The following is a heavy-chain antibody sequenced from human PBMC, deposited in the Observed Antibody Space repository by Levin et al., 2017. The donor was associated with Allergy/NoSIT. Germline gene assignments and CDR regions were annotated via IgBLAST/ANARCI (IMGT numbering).Heavy chain of an antibody. D-gene: IGHD3-10*01. V-gene: IGHV3-20*04. Sequence: LSLTCAASGFSFDAYGMTWVRQGPGKGLEWVSGISGNGGSTGYGDSVKGRFTISRDNAQNLLYLQMNSLRPEDTAFYYCARAHIKYYGSGSYLYNWVDPWGQGTLVTVSS. CDR1: GFSFDAYG. J-gene: IGHJ5*02. CDR2: ISGNGGST. CDR3: ARAHIKYYGSGSYLYNWVDP.